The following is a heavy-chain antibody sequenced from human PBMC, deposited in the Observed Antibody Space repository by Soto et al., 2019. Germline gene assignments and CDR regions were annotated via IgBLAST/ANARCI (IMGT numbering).Heavy chain of an antibody. D-gene: IGHD6-19*01. CDR2: IYPGDSDT. V-gene: IGHV5-51*01. CDR1: GYSVCTSW. Sequence: GGALQISCKASGYSVCTSWSGRVRQKPRKSLGWVGIIYPGDSDTKYSPSLQGQVTISADTSISTAYLQWTSLKASDTAMYYCARSRRGAYSSGWYSPSGYYNYGIDVWGQGTKVTVSS. CDR3: ARSRRGAYSSGWYSPSGYYNYGIDV. J-gene: IGHJ6*02.